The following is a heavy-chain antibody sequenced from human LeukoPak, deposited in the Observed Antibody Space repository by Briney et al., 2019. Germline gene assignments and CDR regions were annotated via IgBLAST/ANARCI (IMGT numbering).Heavy chain of an antibody. CDR2: IFSNGST. CDR1: GGSITRYY. CDR3: ARDGCSSTSCYSDYYYGMDV. V-gene: IGHV4-59*01. J-gene: IGHJ6*02. D-gene: IGHD2-2*01. Sequence: PSETLSLTCTVSGGSITRYYWTWIRQPPGKGLEWIGYIFSNGSTNCNPSLKSRVAISLDTSKRQFSLRLTSVTAADTVVYYCARDGCSSTSCYSDYYYGMDVWGQGTTVTVSS.